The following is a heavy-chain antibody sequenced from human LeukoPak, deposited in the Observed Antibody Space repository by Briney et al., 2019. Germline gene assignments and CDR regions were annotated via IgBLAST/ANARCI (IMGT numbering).Heavy chain of an antibody. J-gene: IGHJ5*02. V-gene: IGHV4-59*08. Sequence: PSETLSLTCTVSGGSISSNYWSWIRQPPGKGLEWIGYIYYSGSTNYNPSLKSRVTISVDTSKNQFSLKLSSVTAADTAVYYCATGRWGSSWYRGFDPWGQGTLVTVSS. CDR3: ATGRWGSSWYRGFDP. CDR1: GGSISSNY. CDR2: IYYSGST. D-gene: IGHD6-13*01.